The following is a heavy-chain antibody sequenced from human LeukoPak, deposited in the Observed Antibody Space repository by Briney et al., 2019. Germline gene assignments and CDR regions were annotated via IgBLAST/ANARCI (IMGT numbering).Heavy chain of an antibody. D-gene: IGHD3-3*01. CDR3: ARRNEDYDFWSGYQNWFDP. J-gene: IGHJ5*02. CDR2: TYPGDSDT. Sequence: GESLKISCKGSGYSFTSYWIGWVRQMPGKGLGWMGITYPGDSDTRYSPSFQGQVTISADKSISTAYLQWSSLKASDTAMYYCARRNEDYDFWSGYQNWFDPWGRGTLVTVSS. V-gene: IGHV5-51*01. CDR1: GYSFTSYW.